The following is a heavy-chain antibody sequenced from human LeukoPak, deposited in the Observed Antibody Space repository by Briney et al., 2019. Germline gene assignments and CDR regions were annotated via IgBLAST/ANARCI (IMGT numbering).Heavy chain of an antibody. Sequence: NPGGSLRLSCAASGFTFSSYSMNWVRQAPGKGLEWVSSISSSSSYIYYADSVKGRFTISRDNAKNSLYLQMNSLRAEDTAVYYCTRGVAAAGPGGSDYWGQGTLVTVSS. J-gene: IGHJ4*02. V-gene: IGHV3-21*01. CDR2: ISSSSSYI. CDR1: GFTFSSYS. CDR3: TRGVAAAGPGGSDY. D-gene: IGHD6-13*01.